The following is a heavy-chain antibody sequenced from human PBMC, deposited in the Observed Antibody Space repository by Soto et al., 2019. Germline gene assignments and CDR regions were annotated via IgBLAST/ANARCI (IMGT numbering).Heavy chain of an antibody. J-gene: IGHJ4*02. CDR1: GFTFSTYD. Sequence: VQLLESGGGLVQPGGSLRLSCAASGFTFSTYDMSWVRQAPGKGLEWVSSINKNGGSTFYADSVKGRFTISRDNSKDTLFLQMNSLRAEDTALYYCAKRPSYDFVNWGQGTLVTVSS. CDR2: INKNGGST. D-gene: IGHD3-3*01. V-gene: IGHV3-23*01. CDR3: AKRPSYDFVN.